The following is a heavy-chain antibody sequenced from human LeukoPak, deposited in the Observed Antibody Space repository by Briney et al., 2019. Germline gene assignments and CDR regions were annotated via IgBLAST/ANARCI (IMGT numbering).Heavy chain of an antibody. Sequence: GGSLRLSCAASGFTFDDYGMSWVRQAPGKGLEWVSGINWNGGSTGYADSVKGRFTISRDNSKNTLYLQMNSLRAEDTAVYYCATGVMITFGGVIVKVSAFDYWGQGTLVTVSS. CDR1: GFTFDDYG. CDR2: INWNGGST. CDR3: ATGVMITFGGVIVKVSAFDY. D-gene: IGHD3-16*02. J-gene: IGHJ4*02. V-gene: IGHV3-20*04.